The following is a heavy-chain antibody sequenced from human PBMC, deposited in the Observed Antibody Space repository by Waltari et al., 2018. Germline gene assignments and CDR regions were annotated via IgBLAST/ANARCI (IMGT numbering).Heavy chain of an antibody. V-gene: IGHV4-34*01. CDR2: INHSGST. CDR3: ARHNANYYDSSGYQNLFDY. J-gene: IGHJ4*02. Sequence: QVQLQQWGAGLLKPSETLSLTCAVYGGSFSGYYWSWIRQPPGKGLEWIGEINHSGSTNDNPALKSRVTRSVDTSKNQFSLKLSSVTAADTAVYYCARHNANYYDSSGYQNLFDYWGQGTLVTVSS. D-gene: IGHD3-22*01. CDR1: GGSFSGYY.